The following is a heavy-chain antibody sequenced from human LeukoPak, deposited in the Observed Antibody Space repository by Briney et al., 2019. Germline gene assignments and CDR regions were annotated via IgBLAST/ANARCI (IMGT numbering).Heavy chain of an antibody. CDR3: ARQFMYYCDSSGYLGAFDI. CDR2: IYYSGST. D-gene: IGHD3-22*01. CDR1: GGSISSSSYY. J-gene: IGHJ3*02. V-gene: IGHV4-39*01. Sequence: SETLSLTCTVSGGSISSSSYYWGWIRQPPGKGLEWIGSIYYSGSTYYNPSLKSRVTISVDTSKNQFSLKLSSVTAADTAVYYCARQFMYYCDSSGYLGAFDIWGQGTMVTVSS.